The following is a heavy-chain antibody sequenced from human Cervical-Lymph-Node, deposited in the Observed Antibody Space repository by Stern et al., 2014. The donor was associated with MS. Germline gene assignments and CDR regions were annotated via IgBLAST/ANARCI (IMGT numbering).Heavy chain of an antibody. D-gene: IGHD1-26*01. CDR1: GVSLNTSGVG. J-gene: IGHJ5*02. V-gene: IGHV2-5*02. CDR2: IFWDDDK. CDR3: AHDSGA. Sequence: QVTLRESGPAVVKPTQTLTLTCSLSGVSLNTSGVGVGWIRQPPGKGLEWLALIFWDDDKHYSPSLTNLLPISKDTSKNHVSLRVTNMDPVDTATYNCAHDSGAWGRGTLVTVSS.